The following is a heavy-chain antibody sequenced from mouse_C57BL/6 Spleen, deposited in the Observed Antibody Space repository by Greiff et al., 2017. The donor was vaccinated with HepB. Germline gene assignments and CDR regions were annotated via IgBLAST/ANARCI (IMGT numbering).Heavy chain of an antibody. D-gene: IGHD2-13*01. Sequence: VQLQQSGPELVKPGASVKISCKASGYAFSSSWMNWVKQRPGKGLGWIGRIYPGDGDTNYNGKFKDKATLTADKSSSTAYMQLSSLTSGDSAVYFCARDYNFDYWGQGTTRTVSS. CDR2: IYPGDGDT. V-gene: IGHV1-82*01. CDR3: ARDYNFDY. J-gene: IGHJ2*01. CDR1: GYAFSSSW.